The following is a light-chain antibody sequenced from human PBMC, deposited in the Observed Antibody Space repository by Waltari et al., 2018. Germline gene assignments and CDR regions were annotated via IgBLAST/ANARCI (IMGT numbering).Light chain of an antibody. CDR2: AAS. V-gene: IGKV1-39*01. CDR1: QHVGTY. CDR3: QQGYNSPPT. Sequence: DIQLTQSPSSLYESVGNRVTVHCRASQHVGTYLNWYQQQPGKAPKLLIYAASNLNTGVPSRFSGSGSGTEFSLTISSLQPEDFATYYCQQGYNSPPTFGQGTKLESK. J-gene: IGKJ2*01.